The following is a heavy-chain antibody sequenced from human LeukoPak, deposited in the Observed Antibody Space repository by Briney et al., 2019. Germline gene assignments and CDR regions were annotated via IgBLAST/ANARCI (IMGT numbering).Heavy chain of an antibody. CDR2: MWYDGSNK. D-gene: IGHD4-17*01. J-gene: IGHJ5*02. CDR1: GFTFSSYG. V-gene: IGHV3-33*01. Sequence: PGGSLRLSCAASGFTFSSYGMHWVRQAPGKGLEWGAVMWYDGSNKYYADSVKGRFTISRDNSKNTLYLQMNSLRAEDTAVYYCARDFESNGDYSNWFDPWGQGTLVTVSS. CDR3: ARDFESNGDYSNWFDP.